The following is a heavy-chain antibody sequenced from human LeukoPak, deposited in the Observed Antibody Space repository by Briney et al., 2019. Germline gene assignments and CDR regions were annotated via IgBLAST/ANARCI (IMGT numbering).Heavy chain of an antibody. V-gene: IGHV3-7*01. Sequence: PGGSLRLSCAASGFTFSSYWMSWVRQAPGKGLEWVANIKQDGSEKYYVDSVKGRFTISRDNAKNSLYLQMNSLRAEDTAAYYSARDLDYDFWSGYLDYWGQGTLVTVSS. J-gene: IGHJ4*02. CDR3: ARDLDYDFWSGYLDY. CDR1: GFTFSSYW. CDR2: IKQDGSEK. D-gene: IGHD3-3*01.